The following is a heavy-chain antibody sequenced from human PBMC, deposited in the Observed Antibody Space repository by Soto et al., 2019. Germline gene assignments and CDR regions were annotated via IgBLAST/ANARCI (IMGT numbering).Heavy chain of an antibody. CDR3: ARYRVLLWFGEFPGWFDP. V-gene: IGHV4-59*08. CDR1: GGSISSYY. CDR2: IYYSGGT. J-gene: IGHJ5*02. Sequence: QVQLQESGPGLVKPSETLSLTCTVSGGSISSYYWSWIRQPPGKGLEWIGYIYYSGGTNDNPSLNIRFTISVDTSNNQFSLKLSSVTAADTAVYYCARYRVLLWFGEFPGWFDPWGQGTLVTVSS. D-gene: IGHD3-10*01.